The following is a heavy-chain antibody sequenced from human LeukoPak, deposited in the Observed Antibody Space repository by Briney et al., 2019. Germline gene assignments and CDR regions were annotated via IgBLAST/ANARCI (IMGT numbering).Heavy chain of an antibody. CDR2: ISGGGGST. CDR3: AKEISASGTIGNWFDP. CDR1: GFTFDHYA. V-gene: IGHV3-43*02. J-gene: IGHJ5*02. D-gene: IGHD3-10*01. Sequence: GGSLRLSCAGSGFTFDHYAMHWVRQAPGQGLEWVSLISGGGGSTYYADSVKGRFTISKDNSKNSLYLQMNSLRIEDTALYYCAKEISASGTIGNWFDPWGQGTLVTVFS.